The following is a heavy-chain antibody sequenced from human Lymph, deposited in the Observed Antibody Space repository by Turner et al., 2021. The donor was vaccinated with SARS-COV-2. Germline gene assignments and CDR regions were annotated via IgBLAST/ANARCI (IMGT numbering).Heavy chain of an antibody. Sequence: QVQLVASGGGVVQPGRSLRLSCAASGFTFSSYAMNWVRQAPGKGLEWVTLISYDGSNKYYADSVKGRFTISRDNSKNTLYLQMNSLRAEDTAVYYCARSGPNFDFWGQGTLVTVSS. CDR1: GFTFSSYA. CDR3: ARSGPNFDF. V-gene: IGHV3-30-3*01. J-gene: IGHJ4*02. D-gene: IGHD7-27*01. CDR2: ISYDGSNK.